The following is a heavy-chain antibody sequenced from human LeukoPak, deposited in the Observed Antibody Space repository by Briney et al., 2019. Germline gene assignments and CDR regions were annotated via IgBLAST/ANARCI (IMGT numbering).Heavy chain of an antibody. CDR2: IYYSGST. V-gene: IGHV4-31*03. CDR3: ARDRGKYSSSWYLHFDY. J-gene: IGHJ4*02. CDR1: GGSISSGGYY. Sequence: PSETLFLACTVSGGSISSGGYYWSWIRQHPGKGLEWIGYIYYSGSTYYNPSLKSRVTISVDTSKNQFSLKLSSVTAADTAVYYCARDRGKYSSSWYLHFDYWGQGTLVTVSS. D-gene: IGHD6-13*01.